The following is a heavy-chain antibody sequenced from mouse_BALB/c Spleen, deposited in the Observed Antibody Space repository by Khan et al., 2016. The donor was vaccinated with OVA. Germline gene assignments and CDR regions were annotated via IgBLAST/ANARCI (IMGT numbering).Heavy chain of an antibody. CDR3: SRTELNWDDYWYFDV. Sequence: VQLQQSGPELVKPGPSVLISCKVSGYSFTGYYMHWVKQSPENSLEWMGEINPSTGGTNYTPNFKAKAIFTVDKTSTTILTQNNSLTSAESAVYYCSRTELNWDDYWYFDVWGAGTTVTVSS. CDR2: INPSTGGT. D-gene: IGHD4-1*01. J-gene: IGHJ1*01. V-gene: IGHV1-42*01. CDR1: GYSFTGYY.